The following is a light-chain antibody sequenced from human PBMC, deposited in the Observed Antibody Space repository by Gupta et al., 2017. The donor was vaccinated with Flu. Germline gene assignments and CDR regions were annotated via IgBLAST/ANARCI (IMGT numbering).Light chain of an antibody. CDR2: EVS. V-gene: IGLV2-8*01. CDR1: SSDVGAYNY. CDR3: SSFAGSDNHVV. J-gene: IGLJ2*01. Sequence: QSALTQPPSASGSPGQSVTISCTGTSSDVGAYNYVSWYQQHPGKAPKLMIYEVSKRPSGVPDRFSGSKSGSRASLTVSGLQAEDEADYYCSSFAGSDNHVVFGGGTKLTVL.